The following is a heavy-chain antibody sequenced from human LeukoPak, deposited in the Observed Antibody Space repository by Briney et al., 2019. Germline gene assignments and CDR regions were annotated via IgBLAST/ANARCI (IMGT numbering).Heavy chain of an antibody. CDR3: ANVCCP. CDR2: IRHDGSNK. D-gene: IGHD2-15*01. J-gene: IGHJ5*02. V-gene: IGHV3-30*02. CDR1: GFTFSSYG. Sequence: PGGSLRLSFGASGFTFSSYGMHWVRQGPGKGLEWVAFIRHDGSNKYYADSVKGRFTISRDNSKNTLYLQMNSLRAEDTAVYYCANVCCPWGQGTLVTVSS.